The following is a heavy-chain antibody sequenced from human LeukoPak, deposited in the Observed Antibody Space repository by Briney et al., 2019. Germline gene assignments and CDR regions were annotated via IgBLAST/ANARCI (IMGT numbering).Heavy chain of an antibody. Sequence: QSGGSLRLSCTASGFTFSDYAMSWFRQAPGKGLEWEGFIRNKAYGGTAEYAASVKGRFTISRDDSKTIAYLQMNSLKTEDTAVYYCTREKRYFDWFQADYWGQGTLVTVSS. CDR3: TREKRYFDWFQADY. CDR1: GFTFSDYA. V-gene: IGHV3-49*03. CDR2: IRNKAYGGTA. D-gene: IGHD3-9*01. J-gene: IGHJ4*02.